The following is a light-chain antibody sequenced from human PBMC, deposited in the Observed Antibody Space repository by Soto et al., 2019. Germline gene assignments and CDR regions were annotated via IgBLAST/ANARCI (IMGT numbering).Light chain of an antibody. CDR3: QQTERTHLT. J-gene: IGKJ4*01. V-gene: IGKV1-39*01. CDR2: ASS. Sequence: DIQMTQSPSSLSASVGDRVTIICRASQSVSSYLNWYQQKAGKAPKLLIYASSTLQSGVPSRFSGSGSGTDFTLVISSLQHEDFEPYFCQQTERTHLTLGGATKVDIK. CDR1: QSVSSY.